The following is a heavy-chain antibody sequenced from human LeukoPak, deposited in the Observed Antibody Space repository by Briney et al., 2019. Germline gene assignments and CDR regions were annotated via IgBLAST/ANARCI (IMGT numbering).Heavy chain of an antibody. V-gene: IGHV4-39*01. Sequence: SETLSLTCTVSGGSISSSNYYWGWIRQPPGKGLEWIGSIYYSGSSYYNPSLKSRVTISEDRSKNQFSLRLSSVTAADTAVYYCARHRYGGYRFDYWGQGTLVTVSS. CDR1: GGSISSSNYY. J-gene: IGHJ4*02. CDR2: IYYSGSS. D-gene: IGHD4-23*01. CDR3: ARHRYGGYRFDY.